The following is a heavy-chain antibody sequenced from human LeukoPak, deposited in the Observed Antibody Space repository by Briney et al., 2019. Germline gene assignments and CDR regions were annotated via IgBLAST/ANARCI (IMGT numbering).Heavy chain of an antibody. CDR1: GGSISSHY. V-gene: IGHV4-59*11. Sequence: SETLSLTCTVSGGSISSHYWSWIRQPPGKGLEWIGYIYYSGSTNYTPSLKSRVTISVDTSKNQFSLKLSSVTAADTAVYYCARCGGVSWFDPWGQGTLVTVSS. CDR3: ARCGGVSWFDP. D-gene: IGHD6-13*01. CDR2: IYYSGST. J-gene: IGHJ5*02.